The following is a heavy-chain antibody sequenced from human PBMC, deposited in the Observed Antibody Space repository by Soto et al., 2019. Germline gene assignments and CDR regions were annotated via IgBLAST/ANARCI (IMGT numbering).Heavy chain of an antibody. V-gene: IGHV3-21*01. J-gene: IGHJ4*02. Sequence: EIQLVESGGGLVKPGGSLRLSCAASGFTFSSYTMNWVRQAPGKGLEWVSSTTSGSGYIFYADSVKGRFTISRDNAKNSLYLQMDTLRAEDTALYYCARVAGEHRDYWGQGTLVTVSS. D-gene: IGHD7-27*01. CDR2: TTSGSGYI. CDR3: ARVAGEHRDY. CDR1: GFTFSSYT.